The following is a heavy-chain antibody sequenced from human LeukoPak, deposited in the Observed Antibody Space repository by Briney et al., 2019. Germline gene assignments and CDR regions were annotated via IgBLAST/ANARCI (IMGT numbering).Heavy chain of an antibody. D-gene: IGHD4-17*01. J-gene: IGHJ4*02. CDR3: ARATVTPETPWGAYDY. Sequence: SETLSLTCAVYGGSFSGYYWSWIRQPPGKGLEWIGEINHSGSTYYNPSLKSRVTISVDRSKNQFSLKLSSVTAADTAVYYCARATVTPETPWGAYDYWGQGTLVTVSS. V-gene: IGHV4-34*01. CDR1: GGSFSGYY. CDR2: INHSGST.